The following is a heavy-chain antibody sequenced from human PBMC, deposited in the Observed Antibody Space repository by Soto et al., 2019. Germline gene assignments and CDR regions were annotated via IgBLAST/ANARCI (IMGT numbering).Heavy chain of an antibody. CDR1: GFTFSSYA. Sequence: QVQLVESGGGVVQPGRSLRLSCAASGFTFSSYAMHWVRQAPGKGLEWVAVISYDGSNKYYADSVKGRFTISRDNSKNTLYLQMNSLRAEETAVYYCARSSLTVRGVIGYYYGMVVWGQGTTVTVSS. D-gene: IGHD3-10*01. J-gene: IGHJ6*02. CDR2: ISYDGSNK. CDR3: ARSSLTVRGVIGYYYGMVV. V-gene: IGHV3-30-3*01.